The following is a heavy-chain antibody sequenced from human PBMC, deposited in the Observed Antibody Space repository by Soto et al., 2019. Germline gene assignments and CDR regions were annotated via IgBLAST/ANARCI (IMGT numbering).Heavy chain of an antibody. J-gene: IGHJ4*02. CDR1: GYSFTAYW. Sequence: GESLKISCHASGYSFTAYWITWVRQMPGKGLEWMATIDPSDSYVDYSPSFRGHVTFSVDRSITTVYLQWNSLKASDSAMYFCTRRASSSFYHFDFWGQGALVTISS. D-gene: IGHD2-2*01. CDR3: TRRASSSFYHFDF. CDR2: IDPSDSYV. V-gene: IGHV5-10-1*01.